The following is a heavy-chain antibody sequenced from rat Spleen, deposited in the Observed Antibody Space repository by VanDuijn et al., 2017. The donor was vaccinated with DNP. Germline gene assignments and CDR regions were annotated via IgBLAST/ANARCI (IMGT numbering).Heavy chain of an antibody. CDR2: IWGDGST. CDR1: GSSLTSYG. V-gene: IGHV2-77*01. D-gene: IGHD1-2*01. CDR3: AGPLAGGFAY. J-gene: IGHJ3*01. Sequence: QVQMKETGPGLVQTTQTLSVTCTVSGSSLTSYGVHWVRQAPGKGLEWMGIIWGDGSTNYNSALKSRLSISRDTSKSQVFLTMNSLQTDDTAVYYCAGPLAGGFAYWGQGTLVTVSS.